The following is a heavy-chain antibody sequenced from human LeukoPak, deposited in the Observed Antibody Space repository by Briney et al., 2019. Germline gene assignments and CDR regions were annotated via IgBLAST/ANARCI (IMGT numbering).Heavy chain of an antibody. J-gene: IGHJ4*02. CDR3: ARHTSYGHFDY. V-gene: IGHV4-34*01. Sequence: PSETLSLTCAVYGGSFSGYYWSWIRQPPGKGLEWIGEINHSGSTNYNPSLKSRVTISVDTSKNQFSLKLISVTAADTAMYYCARHTSYGHFDYWGQGTLVTASS. CDR1: GGSFSGYY. D-gene: IGHD3-10*01. CDR2: INHSGST.